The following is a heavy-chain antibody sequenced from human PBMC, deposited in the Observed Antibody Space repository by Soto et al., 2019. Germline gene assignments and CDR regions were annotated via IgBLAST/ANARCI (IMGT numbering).Heavy chain of an antibody. D-gene: IGHD1-26*01. CDR2: IYTSGST. V-gene: IGHV4-4*07. Sequence: PSETLSLTCTVSGGSISSYYWSWIRQPAGEGLEWIGRIYTSGSTNYNPSLKSRVTMSVDTSKNQFSLKLSSVTAADTAVYYCARASARGGELRGPNWFDPWGQGTLVTVSS. J-gene: IGHJ5*02. CDR1: GGSISSYY. CDR3: ARASARGGELRGPNWFDP.